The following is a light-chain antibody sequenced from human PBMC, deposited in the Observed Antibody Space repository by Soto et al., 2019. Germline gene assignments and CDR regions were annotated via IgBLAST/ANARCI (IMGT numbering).Light chain of an antibody. V-gene: IGLV2-11*01. CDR1: SSDVGGYNY. Sequence: QSVLTQPPSASGTPGQRVTISCSGSSSDVGGYNYVSWYQQHPGKAPKLMIYDVSKRPSGVRDRFSGSKSGNTASLTISGLQGEDEADYYCCSYAGSYTYVFGTGTKVAVL. CDR2: DVS. J-gene: IGLJ1*01. CDR3: CSYAGSYTYV.